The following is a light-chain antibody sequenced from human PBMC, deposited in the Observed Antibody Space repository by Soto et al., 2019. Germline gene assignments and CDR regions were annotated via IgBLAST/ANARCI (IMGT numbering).Light chain of an antibody. V-gene: IGLV2-14*01. CDR3: SSYTSSRAYV. Sequence: QSALTQPASVSGSPGQSITISCTGTSSDVGGYNYVSWYQQQSGKAPKLMTHEVSNRPSGVSNRFSGSKSGNTASLTISGLQAEDEADCYCSSYTSSRAYVFGIGTKVTVL. CDR2: EVS. J-gene: IGLJ1*01. CDR1: SSDVGGYNY.